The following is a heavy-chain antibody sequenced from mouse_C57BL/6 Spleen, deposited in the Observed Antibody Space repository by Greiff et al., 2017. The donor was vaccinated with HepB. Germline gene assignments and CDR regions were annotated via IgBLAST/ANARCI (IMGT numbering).Heavy chain of an antibody. V-gene: IGHV1-15*01. CDR3: TTYDYPAWFAY. J-gene: IGHJ3*01. CDR2: IDPETGGT. D-gene: IGHD2-4*01. CDR1: GYTFTDYE. Sequence: QVHVKQSGAELVRPGASVTLSCKASGYTFTDYEMHWVKQTPVHGLEWIGAIDPETGGTAYNQKFKGKAILTADKSSSTAYMELRSLTSEDSAVYYCTTYDYPAWFAYWGQGTLVTVSA.